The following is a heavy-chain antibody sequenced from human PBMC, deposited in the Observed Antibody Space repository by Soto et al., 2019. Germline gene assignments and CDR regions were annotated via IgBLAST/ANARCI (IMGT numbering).Heavy chain of an antibody. CDR1: GGSISSSSYY. Sequence: SETLSLTCTVSGGSISSSSYYWGWIRQPPGKGLEWIGSIYYSGSTYYNPSLKSRVTISVDTSKNQFSLKLSSVTAADTAVYYCARQQQLVNYWGQGTLVTVSS. J-gene: IGHJ4*02. CDR2: IYYSGST. D-gene: IGHD6-13*01. CDR3: ARQQQLVNY. V-gene: IGHV4-39*01.